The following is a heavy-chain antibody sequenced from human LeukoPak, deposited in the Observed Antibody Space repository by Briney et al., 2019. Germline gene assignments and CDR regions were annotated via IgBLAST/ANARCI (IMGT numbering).Heavy chain of an antibody. CDR1: GGSFSGYY. CDR3: ARGPPIAAANALFDY. Sequence: PSETLSLTCAVYGGSFSGYYWSWIRQPPGKGLGWIGEINHSGSTNYNPPLKSRVTISVDTSKNQFSLKLSSVTAADTAVYYCARGPPIAAANALFDYWGQGTLVTVSS. CDR2: INHSGST. D-gene: IGHD6-13*01. V-gene: IGHV4-34*01. J-gene: IGHJ4*02.